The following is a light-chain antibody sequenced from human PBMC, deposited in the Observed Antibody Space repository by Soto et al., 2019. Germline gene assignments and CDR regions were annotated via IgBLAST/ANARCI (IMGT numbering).Light chain of an antibody. J-gene: IGKJ1*01. CDR3: QHYNNWPQT. CDR1: QSVSSN. V-gene: IGKV3-15*01. CDR2: GAS. Sequence: EIVLTQSPATLSLSPGERATLSCMASQSVSSNLSWYQQTPRQAPRLLIYGASTRATVLPTRFSGSGSGTEFTLTISSLHAEDFAVYYCQHYNNWPQTFGQGTKVDIK.